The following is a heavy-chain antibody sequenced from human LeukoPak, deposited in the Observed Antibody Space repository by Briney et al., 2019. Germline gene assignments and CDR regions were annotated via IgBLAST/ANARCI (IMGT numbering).Heavy chain of an antibody. D-gene: IGHD3-3*01. CDR1: GFTFSSYG. V-gene: IGHV3-30*02. Sequence: GGSLRLSCAASGFTFSSYGMHWVRQAPGKGLEWMAFIRSDGSNKYYADSVKGRFTISRDNSKNTLYLQMNSLRAEDTAVYYCASLGITIFGFDPWGQGTLVTVSS. CDR2: IRSDGSNK. CDR3: ASLGITIFGFDP. J-gene: IGHJ5*02.